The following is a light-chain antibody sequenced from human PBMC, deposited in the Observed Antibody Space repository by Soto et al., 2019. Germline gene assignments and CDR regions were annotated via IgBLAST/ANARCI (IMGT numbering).Light chain of an antibody. CDR1: QTISTY. Sequence: DIPMTQSPSSLSASVGDRVTITCRASQTISTYLNWYQQKPGKAPRLLIYDASSLLSGVPSRFSGSGSGTDFTPTIASLQPEDFSTYYCQQSDSTPYTFGQGTKVEI. CDR2: DAS. V-gene: IGKV1-39*01. CDR3: QQSDSTPYT. J-gene: IGKJ2*01.